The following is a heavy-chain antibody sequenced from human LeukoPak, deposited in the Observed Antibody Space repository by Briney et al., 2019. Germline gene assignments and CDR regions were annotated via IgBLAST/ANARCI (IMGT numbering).Heavy chain of an antibody. CDR2: ISDSGGNT. Sequence: GGSLRLSCAASGFTFNTYAMSWVRQAPWERLQWVSGISDSGGNTYYADSVRGRFTISRDNSKNTLYLQMNSLRAEDTAVYYCARGLGFLEWLLPSGYGMGVWGQGTTVTVSS. CDR1: GFTFNTYA. CDR3: ARGLGFLEWLLPSGYGMGV. D-gene: IGHD3-3*01. V-gene: IGHV3-23*01. J-gene: IGHJ6*02.